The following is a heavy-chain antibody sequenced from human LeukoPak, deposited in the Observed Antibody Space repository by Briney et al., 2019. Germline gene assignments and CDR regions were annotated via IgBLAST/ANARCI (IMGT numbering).Heavy chain of an antibody. Sequence: GGSPSLPRAASGFTFRSYSMNWVRQAPGKGREGVSSISSSSCYIHLAAPAKGRFTIHRDNAQNSLHPEMNSLSAGDKAVYYCAITFLYYGSTPGGYWGQGTLVTVSS. CDR3: AITFLYYGSTPGGY. CDR1: GFTFRSYS. CDR2: ISSSSCYI. J-gene: IGHJ4*02. V-gene: IGHV3-21*01. D-gene: IGHD3-22*01.